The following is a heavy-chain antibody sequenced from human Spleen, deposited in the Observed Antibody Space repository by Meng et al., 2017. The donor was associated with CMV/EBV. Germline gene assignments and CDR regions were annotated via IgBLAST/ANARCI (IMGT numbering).Heavy chain of an antibody. J-gene: IGHJ6*02. CDR1: GFTFSTYW. Sequence: GGSLRLSCAASGFTFSTYWMHWVRQALGKGLVWVSRISGDGTTTTYADSVRGRFTISRDNAKNTLYLQMDSLRAGDTAVYYCARDIVVVPAAIPRYYYYYGMDVWGQGTTVTVSS. CDR2: ISGDGTTT. CDR3: ARDIVVVPAAIPRYYYYYGMDV. D-gene: IGHD2-2*01. V-gene: IGHV3-74*01.